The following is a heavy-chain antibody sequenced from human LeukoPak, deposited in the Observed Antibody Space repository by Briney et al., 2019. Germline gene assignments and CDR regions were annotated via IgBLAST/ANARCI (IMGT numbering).Heavy chain of an antibody. D-gene: IGHD1-14*01. J-gene: IGHJ4*02. CDR2: TYYRSKWYN. Sequence: TLSLTCAISGDNVSNTRSAWNWIRKSPSRGLEWLGRTYYRSKWYNDYALSVRSRITINPDTSKNQFSLHLNSVTPEDTAVYFCARVNSWTEEPDTGFDYWGQGTLVTVSS. V-gene: IGHV6-1*01. CDR1: GDNVSNTRSA. CDR3: ARVNSWTEEPDTGFDY.